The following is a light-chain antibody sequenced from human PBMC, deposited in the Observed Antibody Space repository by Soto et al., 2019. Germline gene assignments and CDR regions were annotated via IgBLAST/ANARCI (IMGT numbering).Light chain of an antibody. CDR3: SSYTSNTTLV. V-gene: IGLV2-14*01. J-gene: IGLJ3*02. Sequence: QSVLTQPASVSGSPGQSITISCTGTSSDVGGYNYVSWYQHRPGKAPKLMIFEVSDRPSGVSDRFSGSKSGNTAYLTISGLQAEDEADYYCSSYTSNTTLVFGGGTKVTVL. CDR2: EVS. CDR1: SSDVGGYNY.